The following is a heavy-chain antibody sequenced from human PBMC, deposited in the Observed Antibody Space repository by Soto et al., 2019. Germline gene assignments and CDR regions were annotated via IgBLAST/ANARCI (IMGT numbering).Heavy chain of an antibody. Sequence: EVQLVESGGGLVQPGGSLRLSCAASGFTFSTYAMNWVRQAPGKGLEWVSYISSSSGAIHYADSVQGRFTTSGDNGKNSLYLQMNSLRVEDTAVYYCAKAQNFGSSWGQGTLVTVSS. CDR3: AKAQNFGSS. CDR1: GFTFSTYA. J-gene: IGHJ5*02. V-gene: IGHV3-48*01. D-gene: IGHD3-10*01. CDR2: ISSSSGAI.